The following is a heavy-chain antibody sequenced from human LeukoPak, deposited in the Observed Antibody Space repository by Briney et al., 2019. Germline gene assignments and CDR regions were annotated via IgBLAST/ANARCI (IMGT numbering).Heavy chain of an antibody. Sequence: GGSLRLSCAASEFTFPMYWMTWVRQAPGKGLEWVADIKQDGSEKYYVDSVKGRFTISRQNAKNSLFLQMNSLRAEYTAVYYCARHRSGGSQDDAFDIWGQGTMVTVSS. V-gene: IGHV3-7*01. CDR3: ARHRSGGSQDDAFDI. D-gene: IGHD2-15*01. CDR1: EFTFPMYW. J-gene: IGHJ3*02. CDR2: IKQDGSEK.